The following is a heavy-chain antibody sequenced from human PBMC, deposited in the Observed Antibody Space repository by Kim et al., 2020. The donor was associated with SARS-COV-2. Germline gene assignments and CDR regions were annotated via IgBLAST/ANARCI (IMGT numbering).Heavy chain of an antibody. D-gene: IGHD6-19*01. Sequence: ASVKVSCKASGYTFTSYDINWVRQATGQGLEWMGWMNPNSGNTGYAQKFQGRVTMTRNTSISTAYMELSSLRSEDTAVYYCARHVTVAVAYWYFDLWGRGTLVTVSS. CDR1: GYTFTSYD. V-gene: IGHV1-8*01. CDR2: MNPNSGNT. CDR3: ARHVTVAVAYWYFDL. J-gene: IGHJ2*01.